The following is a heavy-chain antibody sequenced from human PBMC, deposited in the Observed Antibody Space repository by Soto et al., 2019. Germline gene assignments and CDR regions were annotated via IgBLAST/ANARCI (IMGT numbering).Heavy chain of an antibody. D-gene: IGHD3-22*01. V-gene: IGHV3-30-3*01. CDR2: VSYDGSKQ. J-gene: IGHJ4*02. CDR1: GFTFSNYA. Sequence: QVQLVESGGGVVQPGRSLRVSCAASGFTFSNYAMHWVRQAPGKGLEWVAVVSYDGSKQSYADSMAGRFTISRDSSKSTPYLHMDIVRDGDAAVYYGARDRFYYYDNSGSYDFDYWGQGTLVTVSS. CDR3: ARDRFYYYDNSGSYDFDY.